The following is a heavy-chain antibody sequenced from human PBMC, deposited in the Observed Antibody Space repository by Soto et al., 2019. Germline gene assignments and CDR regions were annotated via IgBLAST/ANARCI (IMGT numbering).Heavy chain of an antibody. CDR1: GGSFTSNNW. D-gene: IGHD1-7*01. V-gene: IGHV4-4*02. CDR3: ASRDPGTSVDY. Sequence: SETLSLTCAVSGGSFTSNNWWTWVRQPPGQGLEWIGEIYRTGSTNYNPSLKSRVAISLDKSENQFSLKVTSLTAADTAVYYCASRDPGTSVDYWGQGTLVTVSS. J-gene: IGHJ4*02. CDR2: IYRTGST.